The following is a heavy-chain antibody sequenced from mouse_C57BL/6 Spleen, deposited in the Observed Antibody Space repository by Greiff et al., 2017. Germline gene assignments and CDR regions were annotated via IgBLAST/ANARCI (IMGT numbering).Heavy chain of an antibody. CDR1: GYAFSSSW. CDR2: IYPGDGDT. CDR3: ARSLIYYYGSSFMDY. V-gene: IGHV1-82*01. Sequence: QVQLKQSGPELVKPGASVKISCKASGYAFSSSWMNWVKQRPGKGLEWIGRIYPGDGDTNYNGKFKGKATLTADKSSSTAYMQLSSLTSEDSAVYFCARSLIYYYGSSFMDYWGQGTSVTVSS. D-gene: IGHD1-1*01. J-gene: IGHJ4*01.